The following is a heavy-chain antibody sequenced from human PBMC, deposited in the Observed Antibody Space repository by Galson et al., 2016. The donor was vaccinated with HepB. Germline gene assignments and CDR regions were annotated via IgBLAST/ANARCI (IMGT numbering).Heavy chain of an antibody. CDR1: GGIFTDYA. D-gene: IGHD3-9*01. V-gene: IGHV1-69*13. CDR2: IIPKFGTS. CDR3: NTYSDVLTGPRLDYFDY. J-gene: IGHJ4*02. Sequence: SVKVSCKASGGIFTDYAIAWVRQAPGRGLEYMGGIIPKFGTSYYAETVQGRVTFTADESTNTAYMELCRLRSEDTAVYYCNTYSDVLTGPRLDYFDYWGQGTLVTVSS.